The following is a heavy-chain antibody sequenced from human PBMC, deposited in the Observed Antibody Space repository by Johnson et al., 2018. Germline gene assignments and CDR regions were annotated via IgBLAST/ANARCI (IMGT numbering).Heavy chain of an antibody. CDR2: IIPIFGTA. Sequence: QVQLVESGAEVKKPGSSVKVSCKASGGTFSSYAISWVRQAPGQGLEWMGGIIPIFGTANYAQKFQGRVTITADESTSTAYMGLGSLGSEDTAVYYCARDRPTYYYDSSGYYADAFDIWGQGTMVTVSS. D-gene: IGHD3-22*01. V-gene: IGHV1-69*01. CDR3: ARDRPTYYYDSSGYYADAFDI. CDR1: GGTFSSYA. J-gene: IGHJ3*02.